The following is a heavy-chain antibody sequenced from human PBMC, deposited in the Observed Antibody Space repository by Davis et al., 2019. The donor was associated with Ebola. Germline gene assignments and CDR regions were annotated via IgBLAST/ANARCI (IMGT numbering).Heavy chain of an antibody. CDR3: ARGNYDFWSGISWDYYYGMDV. V-gene: IGHV1-2*04. J-gene: IGHJ6*02. Sequence: ASVKVSCKASGYTFTSYDINWVRQAPGQGLEWMGWINPNSGSTNYAQKFQGWVTMTRDTSISTAYMELSRLRSDDTAVYYCARGNYDFWSGISWDYYYGMDVWGQGTTVTVSS. CDR2: INPNSGST. D-gene: IGHD3-3*01. CDR1: GYTFTSYD.